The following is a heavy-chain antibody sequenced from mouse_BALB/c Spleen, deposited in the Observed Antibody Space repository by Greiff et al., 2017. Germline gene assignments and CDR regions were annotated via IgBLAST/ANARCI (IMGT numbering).Heavy chain of an antibody. CDR3: TTYYRYDGFAY. J-gene: IGHJ3*01. D-gene: IGHD2-14*01. V-gene: IGHV6-6*02. Sequence: EVQLVESGGGLVQPGGSMKLSCVASGFTFSNYWMNWVRQSPEKGLEWVAEIRLKSNNYATHYAESVKGRFTISRDDSKSSVYLQMNNLRAEDTGIYYCTTYYRYDGFAYWGQGTLVTVSA. CDR1: GFTFSNYW. CDR2: IRLKSNNYAT.